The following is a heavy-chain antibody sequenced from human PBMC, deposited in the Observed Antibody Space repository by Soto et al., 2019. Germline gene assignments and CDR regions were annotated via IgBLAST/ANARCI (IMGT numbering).Heavy chain of an antibody. CDR3: ARLEGVRWIDAFDI. D-gene: IGHD3-16*01. Sequence: QLQLQESGPGLVKPSETLSLTCTVSGGSISSSSYYWGWIRQPPGKGLEWIGSMYYSGSTYYNPSLKIRVTISVDTSKNQFSLKLSSVTAADTAVYYCARLEGVRWIDAFDIWGQGTMVTVSS. J-gene: IGHJ3*02. CDR2: MYYSGST. CDR1: GGSISSSSYY. V-gene: IGHV4-39*01.